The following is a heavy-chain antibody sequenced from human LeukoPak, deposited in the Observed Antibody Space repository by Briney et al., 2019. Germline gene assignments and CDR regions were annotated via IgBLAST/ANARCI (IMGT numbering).Heavy chain of an antibody. Sequence: PGGSLRLSCAASGFTFSSYSMNWVRQAPGKGLEWVSSISSSSSYIYYADSVKGRFTISRDNAKNSLYLQMNSLRAEDTAVYYCARAIIRSGGRPPFDYWGQGTLVTVSS. CDR2: ISSSSSYI. CDR3: ARAIIRSGGRPPFDY. V-gene: IGHV3-21*01. CDR1: GFTFSSYS. D-gene: IGHD2-8*02. J-gene: IGHJ4*02.